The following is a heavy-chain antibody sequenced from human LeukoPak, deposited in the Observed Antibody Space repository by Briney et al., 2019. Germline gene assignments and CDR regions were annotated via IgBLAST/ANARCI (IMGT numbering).Heavy chain of an antibody. D-gene: IGHD3-10*01. CDR2: LYFSAGT. V-gene: IGHV4-39*01. J-gene: IGHJ3*01. CDR3: ASTIWVGELFCF. Sequence: PSETLSLTCSVSGASISSNTYYWDWIRQSPGKGLEWIGSLYFSAGTFYNPSLKSRVAISADTSKNQFSLQLSSVTAADTAVYYCASTIWVGELFCFWGQGTVVTVSS. CDR1: GASISSNTYY.